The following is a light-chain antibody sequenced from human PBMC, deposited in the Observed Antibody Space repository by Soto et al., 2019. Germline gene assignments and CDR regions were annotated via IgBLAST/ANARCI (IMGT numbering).Light chain of an antibody. J-gene: IGKJ4*01. CDR3: KQYIRWPLT. CDR2: GAY. Sequence: EMVVTQSPATLSVSPGERATLSCRASQDVSSNLAWYQQKPGQAPSLLIYGAYTRATGTPARFSGSGSGTEFTLTIRSLQSEDYAVYFCKQYIRWPLTFGGGTKVDIK. V-gene: IGKV3-15*01. CDR1: QDVSSN.